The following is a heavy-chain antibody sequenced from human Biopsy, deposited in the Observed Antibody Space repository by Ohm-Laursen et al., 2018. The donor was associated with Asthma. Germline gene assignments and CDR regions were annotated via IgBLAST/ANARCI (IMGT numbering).Heavy chain of an antibody. V-gene: IGHV1-69*01. CDR2: IMTVLGTT. CDR1: GGTFSNFA. J-gene: IGHJ6*02. CDR3: ARCQVGYSSGWSLLLKKIYYSGMDV. D-gene: IGHD6-19*01. Sequence: SSVKVSCKAPGGTFSNFAISWVRQAPGQGLEWLGGIMTVLGTTNYAQKFQGRVTSTADESTSTAYMEVTSLRSEDTAIYYCARCQVGYSSGWSLLLKKIYYSGMDVWGQGTAVTVSS.